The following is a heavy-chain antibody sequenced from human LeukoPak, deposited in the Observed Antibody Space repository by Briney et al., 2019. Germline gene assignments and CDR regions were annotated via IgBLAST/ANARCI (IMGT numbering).Heavy chain of an antibody. D-gene: IGHD3-10*01. CDR1: GFTFSSYW. CDR3: AREMEYYYGSGSYSADY. Sequence: GGSLRLSCAASGFTFSSYWMSWVRQAPGKGLEWVANIKQDGSEKYYVDSVKGRFTISRDNAKNSLYLQMNSLRAEDTAVYYCAREMEYYYGSGSYSADYWGQGTLVTVSS. J-gene: IGHJ4*02. V-gene: IGHV3-7*01. CDR2: IKQDGSEK.